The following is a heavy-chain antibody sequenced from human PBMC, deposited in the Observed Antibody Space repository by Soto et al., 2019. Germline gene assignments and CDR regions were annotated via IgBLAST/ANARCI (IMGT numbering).Heavy chain of an antibody. Sequence: GGSLRLSCAASGFTFSSYAMHWVRQAPGKGLEWVAVISYDGSNKYYADSVKGRFTISRDNSKNTLYLQMNSLRAEDTAVYYCARDEDVDTLYYYDSSGYWRYWGQGTLVTVSS. D-gene: IGHD3-22*01. CDR2: ISYDGSNK. CDR3: ARDEDVDTLYYYDSSGYWRY. J-gene: IGHJ4*02. CDR1: GFTFSSYA. V-gene: IGHV3-30-3*01.